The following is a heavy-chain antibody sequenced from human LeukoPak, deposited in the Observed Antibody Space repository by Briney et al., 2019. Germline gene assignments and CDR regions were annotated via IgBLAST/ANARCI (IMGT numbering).Heavy chain of an antibody. CDR2: ISYDGSNK. CDR1: GVTFSSYA. CDR3: ARGGGSSSFFDY. Sequence: AGGSLRLSCAASGVTFSSYAMHWVRQAPGKGLEWVAVISYDGSNKYYADSVKGRFTISRDNSKNTLYLQMNSLRAEDTAVYYCARGGGSSSFFDYWGQGTLVTVSS. J-gene: IGHJ4*02. V-gene: IGHV3-30*04. D-gene: IGHD6-6*01.